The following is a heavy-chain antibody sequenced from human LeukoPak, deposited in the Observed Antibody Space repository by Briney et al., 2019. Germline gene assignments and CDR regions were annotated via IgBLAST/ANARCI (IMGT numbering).Heavy chain of an antibody. CDR1: GFTYRSYW. V-gene: IGHV3-7*01. CDR2: IKQDGSEK. CDR3: AREAVWFDP. Sequence: GGSLRLSCAASGFTYRSYWMSWVRQAPGKGPEWVANIKQDGSEKYYVDSVKGRFTISRDNAKNSLYLQMNSLRAEDTAVYYCAREAVWFDPWGQGTLVTVSS. D-gene: IGHD6-19*01. J-gene: IGHJ5*02.